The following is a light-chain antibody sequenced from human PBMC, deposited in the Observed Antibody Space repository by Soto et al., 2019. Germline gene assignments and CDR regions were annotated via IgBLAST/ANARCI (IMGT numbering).Light chain of an antibody. Sequence: QAVVTQEPSLTVSPGGTITLTCGSSSGAVTSGHFPYWFQQRPGQAPKTLIHDTINRHSWTPARFSGSLLGGKAALTLSGAQPEDEAYYYCLLIYGGVRVFGGGTKVTVL. V-gene: IGLV7-46*01. CDR1: SGAVTSGHF. CDR2: DTI. CDR3: LLIYGGVRV. J-gene: IGLJ2*01.